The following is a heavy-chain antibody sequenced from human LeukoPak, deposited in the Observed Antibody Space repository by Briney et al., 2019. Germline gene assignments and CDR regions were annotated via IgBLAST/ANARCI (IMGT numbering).Heavy chain of an antibody. V-gene: IGHV4-59*01. Sequence: AETLSLTCTVSGSSISSYYWSWIRQPPGKGLEWIGYIYYSGSTNYNPSLKSRVTISVDTSKNQFSLKLSSVTAADTAVYYCASGTYSSGWYYYYYGMDVWGQGTTVTVSS. D-gene: IGHD6-19*01. CDR2: IYYSGST. CDR1: GSSISSYY. CDR3: ASGTYSSGWYYYYYGMDV. J-gene: IGHJ6*02.